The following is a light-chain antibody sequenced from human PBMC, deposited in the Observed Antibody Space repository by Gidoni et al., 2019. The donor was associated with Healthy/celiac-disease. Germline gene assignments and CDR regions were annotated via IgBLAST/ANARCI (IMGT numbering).Light chain of an antibody. CDR2: DAS. CDR3: QQYGSSPYT. V-gene: IGKV3-20*01. J-gene: IGKJ2*01. CDR1: QSFSSSY. Sequence: EIVLTQSPGTLSLSPGERATLSCRASQSFSSSYLAWYQQKPGQAPRLLIYDASSRATGIPDRFSGSGSGTDFTLTISRLEPEDFAMYYCQQYGSSPYTFGQGTKLEIK.